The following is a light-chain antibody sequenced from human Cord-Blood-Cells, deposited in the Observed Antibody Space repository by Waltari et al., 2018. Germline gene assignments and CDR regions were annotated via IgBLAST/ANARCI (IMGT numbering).Light chain of an antibody. CDR3: QQYDNLPYS. Sequence: LSASVGDRVTITCQASQDISNYLNWYQQKPGKAPKLLIYDASNLETGVPSRFSGSGSGTDFTFTISSLQPEDISTYYCQQYDNLPYSFGQGTKLEIK. CDR2: DAS. CDR1: QDISNY. V-gene: IGKV1-33*01. J-gene: IGKJ2*03.